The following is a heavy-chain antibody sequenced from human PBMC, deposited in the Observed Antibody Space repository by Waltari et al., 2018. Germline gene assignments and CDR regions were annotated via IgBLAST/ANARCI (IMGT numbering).Heavy chain of an antibody. Sequence: QVQLVQSGAEVKKPGSSVKVSCKASGGTFSSYAISWVRQAPGQGLEWMGGILPIVGTANYEQKFQGRVTITADESTSTAYMELSSLRSEDTAVYYCASFGYSYGLSAFDIWGQGTMVTVSS. D-gene: IGHD5-18*01. CDR1: GGTFSSYA. CDR3: ASFGYSYGLSAFDI. V-gene: IGHV1-69*12. CDR2: ILPIVGTA. J-gene: IGHJ3*02.